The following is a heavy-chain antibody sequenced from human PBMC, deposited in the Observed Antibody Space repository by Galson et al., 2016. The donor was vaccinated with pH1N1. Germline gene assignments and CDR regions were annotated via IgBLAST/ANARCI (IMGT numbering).Heavy chain of an antibody. Sequence: TCTVSGGSVSNNYYSWIRQSPGKGLEWIAYIYYNGNTKYNPSLKSRVTISLDTSKNQVSLNLTSVTAADTAIYYCAKEGASRSAGYFESWGQGALVTVSS. CDR1: GGSVSNNY. CDR2: IYYNGNT. V-gene: IGHV4-59*02. D-gene: IGHD1-26*01. CDR3: AKEGASRSAGYFES. J-gene: IGHJ4*02.